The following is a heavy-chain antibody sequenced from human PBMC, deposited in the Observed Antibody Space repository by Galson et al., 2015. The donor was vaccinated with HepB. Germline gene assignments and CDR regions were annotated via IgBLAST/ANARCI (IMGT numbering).Heavy chain of an antibody. Sequence: PALVKPTQTLTLTSSLSGSSISASGEGVGWIRQPPGKALEWLSLIYWDDTKRYRPSLENRLTITKDTSKNQVVLTMTNMDPVGTGTYYCAKLGNSFFEYWGQGTPVTGSS. V-gene: IGHV2-5*02. CDR2: IYWDDTK. J-gene: IGHJ4*02. D-gene: IGHD4-23*01. CDR1: GSSISASGEG. CDR3: AKLGNSFFEY.